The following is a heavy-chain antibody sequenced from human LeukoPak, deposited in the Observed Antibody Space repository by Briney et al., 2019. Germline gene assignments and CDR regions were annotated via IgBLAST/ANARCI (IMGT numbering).Heavy chain of an antibody. CDR3: ARETEFYGYDPFYYYYYYMDV. CDR1: GFTFSNYG. J-gene: IGHJ6*03. V-gene: IGHV3-33*01. CDR2: IWYDGSNK. Sequence: GGSLRLSCAASGFTFSNYGMHWVRQAPGKGLEWVALIWYDGSNKYYAVSVKGRFTISRDNSKNTLYLQMNSLRAEDTAVYYCARETEFYGYDPFYYYYYYMDVWGKGTTVTVSS. D-gene: IGHD5-18*01.